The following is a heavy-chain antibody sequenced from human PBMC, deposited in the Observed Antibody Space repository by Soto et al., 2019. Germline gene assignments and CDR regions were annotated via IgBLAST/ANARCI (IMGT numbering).Heavy chain of an antibody. J-gene: IGHJ4*02. D-gene: IGHD2-8*02. CDR3: TGEVASGY. Sequence: PGGSLRLSCAASGFTVSSYGVHWVRQAPGKGLEWVAVISRDGGTKYYADSVKGRFTISKDNSRNTLFLEMNSLRGDDMAVYYCTGEVASGYWGQGTLVTVSS. CDR2: ISRDGGTK. CDR1: GFTVSSYG. V-gene: IGHV3-30*03.